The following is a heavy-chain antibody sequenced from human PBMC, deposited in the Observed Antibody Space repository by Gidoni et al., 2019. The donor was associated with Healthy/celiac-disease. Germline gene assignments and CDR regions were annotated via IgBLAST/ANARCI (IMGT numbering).Heavy chain of an antibody. CDR3: ARAGDYYYYMDV. CDR1: GSTFTGYY. Sequence: VQLVQSGAEGKTPGASVKVSCKASGSTFTGYYMHWVRQAPGQGLEWMGWINPNSGGTNYAQKFQGWVTMTRDTSISTAYMELSRLRSDDTAVYYCARAGDYYYYMDVWGKGTTVTVSS. D-gene: IGHD3-10*01. J-gene: IGHJ6*03. CDR2: INPNSGGT. V-gene: IGHV1-2*04.